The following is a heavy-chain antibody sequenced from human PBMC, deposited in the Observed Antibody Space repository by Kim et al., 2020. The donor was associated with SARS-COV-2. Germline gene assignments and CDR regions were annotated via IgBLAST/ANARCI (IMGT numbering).Heavy chain of an antibody. CDR2: INPNSGGT. V-gene: IGHV1-2*02. J-gene: IGHJ5*02. Sequence: ASVKVSCKASGYTFTGYYMHWVRQAPGQGLEWMGWINPNSGGTNYAQKFQGRVTMTRDTSISTAYMELSRLRSDDTAVYYCAREVLAVSNWFDPWGQGTLVTVSS. CDR1: GYTFTGYY. CDR3: AREVLAVSNWFDP. D-gene: IGHD3-3*02.